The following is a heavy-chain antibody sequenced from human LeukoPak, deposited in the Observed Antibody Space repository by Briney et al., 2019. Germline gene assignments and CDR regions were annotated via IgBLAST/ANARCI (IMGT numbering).Heavy chain of an antibody. CDR2: ISSSSSYI. D-gene: IGHD2-21*02. J-gene: IGHJ6*03. CDR1: GFTFSSYS. CDR3: ARDGGDYYYYYYMDV. V-gene: IGHV3-21*01. Sequence: PVGSLRLSCAASGFTFSSYSMNWVRQAPGKGLEWVSSISSSSSYIYYADSVKGRFTISRDNAKNSLYLQMNSLRAEDTAVYYCARDGGDYYYYYYMDVWGKGTTVTVSS.